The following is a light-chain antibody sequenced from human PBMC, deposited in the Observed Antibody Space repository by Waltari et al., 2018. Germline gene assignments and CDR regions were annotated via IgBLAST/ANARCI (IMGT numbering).Light chain of an antibody. Sequence: QSVLTQPPSVTAAPGQKVSISCSGSSSNIGNSDVSWYQKVPGTAPKLLIFETNLRPSGIPDRFSGSKAGTSATLGITGLQTGDEANYYCGTWDTSLSAGVFGGGTKLTVL. J-gene: IGLJ3*02. CDR3: GTWDTSLSAGV. CDR2: ETN. V-gene: IGLV1-51*02. CDR1: SSNIGNSD.